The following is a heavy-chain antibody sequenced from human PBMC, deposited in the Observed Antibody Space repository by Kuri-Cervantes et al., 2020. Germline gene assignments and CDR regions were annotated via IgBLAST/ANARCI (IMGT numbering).Heavy chain of an antibody. J-gene: IGHJ4*02. CDR2: ISGSGGST. D-gene: IGHD3-10*01. Sequence: GESLKISCAASGFTFSSYVMSWVRQAPGKGLEWVSAISGSGGSTYYPDSVKGRFTISRDNSKNTLYLQMNSLRAEDMAVYYCAKESGDSGTYFNAFSHYDYWGQGTLVTVSS. CDR1: GFTFSSYV. CDR3: AKESGDSGTYFNAFSHYDY. V-gene: IGHV3-23*01.